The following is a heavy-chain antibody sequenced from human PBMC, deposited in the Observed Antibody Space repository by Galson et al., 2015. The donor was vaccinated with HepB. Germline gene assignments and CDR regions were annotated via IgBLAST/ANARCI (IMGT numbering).Heavy chain of an antibody. J-gene: IGHJ5*01. CDR3: AKGYGLFDS. CDR1: GFAFDSHT. CDR2: ITGKGDST. Sequence: SLRLSCAASGFAFDSHTVSWVRQAPGGGLEWISDITGKGDSTFYADSVKGRFTVSRDNSNNMLYLQMNSLRAEDAGLYFCAKGYGLFDSWGQGILVTVSS. D-gene: IGHD3-16*01. V-gene: IGHV3-23*01.